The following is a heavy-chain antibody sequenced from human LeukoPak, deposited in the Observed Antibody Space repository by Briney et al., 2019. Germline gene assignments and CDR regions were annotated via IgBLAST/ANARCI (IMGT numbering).Heavy chain of an antibody. Sequence: PGGSLRLSCSASGFTFRSYAMSWVRQAPGRGMEWVSAISGSGGSTFYADSVKGRFTISRDNSKNTLYLQMNSLRAEDTAVYYCAKRYNWNPKIDCWGQGTLVTASS. D-gene: IGHD1-1*01. J-gene: IGHJ4*02. V-gene: IGHV3-23*01. CDR1: GFTFRSYA. CDR2: ISGSGGST. CDR3: AKRYNWNPKIDC.